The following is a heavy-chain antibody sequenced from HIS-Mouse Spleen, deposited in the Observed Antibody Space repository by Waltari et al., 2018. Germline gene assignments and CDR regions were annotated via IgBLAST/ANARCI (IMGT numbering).Heavy chain of an antibody. D-gene: IGHD5-12*01. J-gene: IGHJ4*02. CDR1: GFTFRSYA. V-gene: IGHV3-30*04. CDR3: ARRYSGYDLGY. CDR2: ISYDGSNK. Sequence: QVQLVESGGGVVQPGTSLRLSCAASGFTFRSYAMHWVRQAPGKGLGWVAVISYDGSNKYYADSVKGRFTISRDNSKNTLYLQMNSLRAEDTAVYYCARRYSGYDLGYWGQGTLVTVSS.